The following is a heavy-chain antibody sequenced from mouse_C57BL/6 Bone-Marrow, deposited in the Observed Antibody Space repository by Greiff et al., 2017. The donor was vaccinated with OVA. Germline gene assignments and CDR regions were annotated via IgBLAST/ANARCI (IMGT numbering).Heavy chain of an antibody. CDR2: IHPNSGST. CDR3: ARWDYGNSYWFAY. J-gene: IGHJ3*01. D-gene: IGHD1-1*01. Sequence: QVQLQQPGAELVKPGASVKLSCKASGYTFTSYWMHWVKQRPGQGLEWIGMIHPNSGSTNYNEKFKSKATLTVDKSSSTAYMQLSSLTSEDSAVYYCARWDYGNSYWFAYWGQGTLVTVSA. CDR1: GYTFTSYW. V-gene: IGHV1-64*01.